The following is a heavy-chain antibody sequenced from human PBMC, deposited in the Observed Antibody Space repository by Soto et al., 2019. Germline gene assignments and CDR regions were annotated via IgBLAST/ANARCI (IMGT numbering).Heavy chain of an antibody. D-gene: IGHD3-22*01. V-gene: IGHV3-30-3*01. CDR2: ISYDGSNK. CDR1: GFTFSSYA. Sequence: QVQLVESGGCVVQPGRSLRLSCAASGFTFSSYAMHWVRQAPGKGLEWVAVISYDGSNKYYADSVKGRFTISRDNSKNTLYLQMNSLRAEDTAVYYCARGLSDYYDSSGYYFDYWGQGTLVTVSS. CDR3: ARGLSDYYDSSGYYFDY. J-gene: IGHJ4*02.